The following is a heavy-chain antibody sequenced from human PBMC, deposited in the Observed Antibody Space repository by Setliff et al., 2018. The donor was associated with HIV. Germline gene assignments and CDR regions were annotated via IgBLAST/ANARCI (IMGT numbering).Heavy chain of an antibody. CDR1: GYNFENYA. D-gene: IGHD4-17*01. V-gene: IGHV7-4-1*02. J-gene: IGHJ5*02. Sequence: ASVKVSCKTSGYNFENYAINWVRQAPGQGLEWMGWINADSGSPTYAQAFTGRFFFSVDTAVATAYLQINNLKTEDTAVYFCARGLYGDYGGDLNWLDPWGHGTRVTVSS. CDR3: ARGLYGDYGGDLNWLDP. CDR2: INADSGSP.